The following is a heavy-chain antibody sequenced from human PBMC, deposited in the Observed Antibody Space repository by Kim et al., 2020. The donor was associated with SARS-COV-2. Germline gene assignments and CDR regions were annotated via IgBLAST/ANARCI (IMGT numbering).Heavy chain of an antibody. Sequence: GGSLRLSCAASGFTFSNYWMSWVRQAPGKGLEWVANIKRDGSEKYYVDSVRGRFTISRDNAKNSLFLQVNSLRGEDTAVYYCTSWGAGNYWGPGTLVTVSS. CDR1: GFTFSNYW. D-gene: IGHD6-13*01. V-gene: IGHV3-7*01. CDR2: IKRDGSEK. J-gene: IGHJ4*02. CDR3: TSWGAGNY.